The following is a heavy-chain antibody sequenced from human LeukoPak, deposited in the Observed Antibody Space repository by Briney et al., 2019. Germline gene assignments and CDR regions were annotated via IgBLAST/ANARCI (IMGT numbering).Heavy chain of an antibody. CDR1: GYTFTTYG. Sequence: ASVEVSCKASGYTFTTYGIAWVRQAPGQGLEWMGWISAHNGNTNYAQSLQGRVTMTTDTSTNTAYMELRSLRSDDTAVYYCAGDGYFDLWGRGTLVTVSS. CDR2: ISAHNGNT. J-gene: IGHJ2*01. V-gene: IGHV1-18*01. CDR3: AGDGYFDL.